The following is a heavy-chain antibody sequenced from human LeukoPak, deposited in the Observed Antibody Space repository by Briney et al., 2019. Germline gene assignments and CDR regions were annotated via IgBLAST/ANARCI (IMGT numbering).Heavy chain of an antibody. Sequence: PSETLSLTCTVSGGSISSSSYYWGWIRQPAGKGLEWIGRIYTSGSTNYNPSLKSRVTMSVDTSKNQFSLKLSSVTAADTAVYYCARHTYYGSGSPDAFDIWGQGTMVTVSS. V-gene: IGHV4-61*02. D-gene: IGHD3-10*01. CDR3: ARHTYYGSGSPDAFDI. J-gene: IGHJ3*02. CDR1: GGSISSSSYY. CDR2: IYTSGST.